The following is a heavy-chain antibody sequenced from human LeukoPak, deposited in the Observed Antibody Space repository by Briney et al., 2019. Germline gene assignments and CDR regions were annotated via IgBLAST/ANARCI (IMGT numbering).Heavy chain of an antibody. Sequence: GGSLRLSCLTSGFTLSTNAMSWVRQAPGKRLEWISGISGSGASTYYADSVKGRFTISRDDSRNTLYLQMNSLRGDDTAVYYCAKDVGKWESLHFFDYRGQGTLVTVSS. CDR3: AKDVGKWESLHFFDY. CDR1: GFTLSTNA. CDR2: ISGSGAST. J-gene: IGHJ4*02. V-gene: IGHV3-23*01. D-gene: IGHD1-26*01.